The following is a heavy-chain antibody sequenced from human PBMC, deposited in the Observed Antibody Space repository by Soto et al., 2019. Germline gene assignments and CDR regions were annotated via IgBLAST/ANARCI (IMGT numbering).Heavy chain of an antibody. CDR2: IYCSGST. J-gene: IGHJ5*02. CDR1: GGSISSYY. D-gene: IGHD3-3*01. CDR3: ARDQSYDFWSGYSEGWFDP. V-gene: IGHV4-59*01. Sequence: PSETLSLTCTVSGGSISSYYWSWIRQPPGKGLEWIGYIYCSGSTNYNPSLKSRVTISVDTSKNQFSLKLSSVTAADTAVYYCARDQSYDFWSGYSEGWFDPWGQGTLVTVSS.